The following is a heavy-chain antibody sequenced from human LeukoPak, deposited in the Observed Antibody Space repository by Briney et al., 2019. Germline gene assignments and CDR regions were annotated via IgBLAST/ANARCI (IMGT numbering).Heavy chain of an antibody. V-gene: IGHV1-2*02. J-gene: IGHJ4*02. CDR1: GYTFIGYY. CDR2: INPNSGGT. D-gene: IGHD1-26*01. Sequence: GASVEVSCKASGYTFIGYYMHWVRQAPGQGLEWMGWINPNSGGTKYAQKFQGRVTMARDTSISTAYMELSRLRSDDTAVYYCARDMSYDYWGQGTLVTVSS. CDR3: ARDMSYDY.